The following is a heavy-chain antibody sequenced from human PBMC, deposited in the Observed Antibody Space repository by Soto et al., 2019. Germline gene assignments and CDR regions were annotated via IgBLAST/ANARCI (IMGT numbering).Heavy chain of an antibody. Sequence: SETLSLTCTFSGGSISSGGYYWSWIRQHPGKGLEWIGYIYYSGSTYYNPSLKSRVTISVDTSKNQFSLKLSSVTAADTAVYYCARDSPYDGTGKNYWGQGTLVTVSS. CDR2: IYYSGST. CDR1: GGSISSGGYY. V-gene: IGHV4-31*03. D-gene: IGHD3-10*01. CDR3: ARDSPYDGTGKNY. J-gene: IGHJ4*02.